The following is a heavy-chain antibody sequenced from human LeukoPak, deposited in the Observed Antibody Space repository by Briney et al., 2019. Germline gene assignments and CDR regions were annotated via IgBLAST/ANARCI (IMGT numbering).Heavy chain of an antibody. D-gene: IGHD3-10*01. J-gene: IGHJ4*02. CDR1: SFTFSSYV. Sequence: PGGSLRLSCGASSFTFSSYVMSWVRQAPGKGLEWVSTVSTTGGSTYYADSVKGRFTISRDNSKNTLYLQMNSLRVEDTAFYYCARDSSMLRGPLVIYYFDFWGQGTLVTVSS. CDR2: VSTTGGST. CDR3: ARDSSMLRGPLVIYYFDF. V-gene: IGHV3-23*01.